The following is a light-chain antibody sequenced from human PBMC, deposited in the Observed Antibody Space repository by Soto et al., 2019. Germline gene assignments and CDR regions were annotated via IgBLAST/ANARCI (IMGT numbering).Light chain of an antibody. J-gene: IGKJ1*01. Sequence: DIQMAQSPSALSSSGGERVTSTCRASQSSSSWLAWYQQKPGKAPKLLIYDASSLESGVPSRFSGSGSGTEFTLTISSLQPDDFATYYCQHYNSYSEAFGQGTKV. CDR2: DAS. CDR3: QHYNSYSEA. CDR1: QSSSSW. V-gene: IGKV1-5*01.